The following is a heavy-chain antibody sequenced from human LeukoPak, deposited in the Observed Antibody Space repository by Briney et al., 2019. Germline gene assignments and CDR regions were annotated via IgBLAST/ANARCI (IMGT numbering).Heavy chain of an antibody. CDR3: AKGDYGDYGVFDY. Sequence: GRSLRLSCAASGFTFSSYGMHWVRQAPGKGLEWVAVISYDGSNKYYADSVKGRFTISRDNSKNTLYLQMNSLRAEDTAVCYCAKGDYGDYGVFDYWGQGTLVTVSS. CDR1: GFTFSSYG. D-gene: IGHD4-17*01. J-gene: IGHJ4*02. CDR2: ISYDGSNK. V-gene: IGHV3-30*18.